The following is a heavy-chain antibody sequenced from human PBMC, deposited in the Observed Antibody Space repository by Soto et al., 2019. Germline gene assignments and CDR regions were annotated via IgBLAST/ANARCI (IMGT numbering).Heavy chain of an antibody. Sequence: QVQLVESGGGVVQPGRSLRLSCAASGFTFSSYGMHWVRQAPGKGLEWVAVIWYDGSNKYYADSVKGRFTISRDNSKNTLYLQMNSLRAEDTGGYYCAREAWDRYGSYYNSADYWGQGTLVTVSS. J-gene: IGHJ4*02. CDR2: IWYDGSNK. CDR3: AREAWDRYGSYYNSADY. CDR1: GFTFSSYG. D-gene: IGHD3-10*01. V-gene: IGHV3-33*01.